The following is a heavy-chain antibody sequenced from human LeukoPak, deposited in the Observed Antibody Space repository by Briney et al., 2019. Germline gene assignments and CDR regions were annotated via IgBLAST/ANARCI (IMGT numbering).Heavy chain of an antibody. CDR3: ARHKSSGTYPLDY. D-gene: IGHD1-26*01. Sequence: SETLSLTCTVSGGSISTYFWSWIRQPPGKGLEWIGHIYFSGSTNYNPSLKSRVTISVDTSKNQFSLKLSPVTAADTAVYYCARHKSSGTYPLDYWGQGTLVTVSS. V-gene: IGHV4-59*08. CDR2: IYFSGST. J-gene: IGHJ4*02. CDR1: GGSISTYF.